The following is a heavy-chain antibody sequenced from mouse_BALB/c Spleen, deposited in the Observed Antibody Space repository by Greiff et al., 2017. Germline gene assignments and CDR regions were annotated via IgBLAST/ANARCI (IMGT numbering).Heavy chain of an antibody. CDR2: IYYSGTI. D-gene: IGHD1-1*01. J-gene: IGHJ1*01. CDR3: ARDRGYYGSRFWYFDV. V-gene: IGHV3-5*02. Sequence: ESGPGLVKPSQTVSLTCTVTGISITTGNYRWSWIRQFPGNKLEWIGYIYYSGTITYNPSLTSRTTITRDTSKNQFFLEMNSLTAEDTATYYCARDRGYYGSRFWYFDVWGAGTTVTVSS. CDR1: GISITTGNYR.